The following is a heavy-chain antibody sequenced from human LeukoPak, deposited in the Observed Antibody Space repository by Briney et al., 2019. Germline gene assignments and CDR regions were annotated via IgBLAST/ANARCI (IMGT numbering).Heavy chain of an antibody. CDR3: ARDQGDGEVVEWYFDL. J-gene: IGHJ2*01. CDR2: IYSGGST. V-gene: IGHV3-66*02. Sequence: GGSLRLSCAASGFTVSSNYMSWVRQAPGKGLEWVSVIYSGGSTYYADSVKGRFTISRDNSKNTLYLQMNSLRAEDTAVYYCARDQGDGEVVEWYFDLWGRGTLVTVSS. CDR1: GFTVSSNY. D-gene: IGHD2-15*01.